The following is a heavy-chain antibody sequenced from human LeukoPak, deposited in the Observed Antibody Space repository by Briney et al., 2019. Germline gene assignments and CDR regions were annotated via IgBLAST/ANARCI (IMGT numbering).Heavy chain of an antibody. V-gene: IGHV3-74*01. J-gene: IGHJ4*02. CDR3: ARDQAGAAAGTVGLSSPPDDY. CDR1: GFTFSSYW. CDR2: INTDGSST. Sequence: GGSLRLSCAAYGFTFSSYWMHWVRQAPGKGLVWVSRINTDGSSTSYADSVKGRFTISRDNAKNTLYLQMNSLRAEDTAVYYCARDQAGAAAGTVGLSSPPDDYWGQGTLVTVSS. D-gene: IGHD6-13*01.